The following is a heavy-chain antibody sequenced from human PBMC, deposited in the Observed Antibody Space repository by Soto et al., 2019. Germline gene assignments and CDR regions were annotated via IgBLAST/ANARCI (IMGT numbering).Heavy chain of an antibody. V-gene: IGHV3-23*01. CDR2: ISGSGGST. CDR3: AKDEVSPDYVGLLAFDI. J-gene: IGHJ3*02. D-gene: IGHD4-17*01. Sequence: GGSLRLSCAASGFTFSSYAMSWVRQAPGKGLEWVSAISGSGGSTYYADSVKGRFTISRDNSKNTLYLQMNSLRAEDTAVYYCAKDEVSPDYVGLLAFDIWGQGTMVTVSS. CDR1: GFTFSSYA.